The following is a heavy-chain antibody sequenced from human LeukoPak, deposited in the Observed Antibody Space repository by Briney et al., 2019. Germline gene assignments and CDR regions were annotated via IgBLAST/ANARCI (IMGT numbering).Heavy chain of an antibody. CDR1: GFTFSSYS. V-gene: IGHV3-21*01. D-gene: IGHD3-22*01. J-gene: IGHJ4*02. CDR3: ARDRPTYYYDSSGSAFDY. CDR2: ISSSSSYI. Sequence: GGSLRLSCAASGFTFSSYSMNWVRQAPGKGLEWGSSISSSSSYIYYADSVKGRFTISRDNAKNSLYLQMNRLRAEDTAVYYCARDRPTYYYDSSGSAFDYWGQGTLVTVSS.